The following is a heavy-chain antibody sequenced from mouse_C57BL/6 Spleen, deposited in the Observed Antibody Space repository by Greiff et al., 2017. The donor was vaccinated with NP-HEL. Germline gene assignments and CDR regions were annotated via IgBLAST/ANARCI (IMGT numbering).Heavy chain of an antibody. D-gene: IGHD1-1*01. V-gene: IGHV1-15*01. CDR3: TRSSGSSSLFDY. Sequence: VQLQQSGAELVRPGASVTLSCKASGYTFTDYEMHWVKQTPVHGLEWIGAIDPETGGTDYNQKFKGKAILTADKSSSTAYMELRSLTSEDSAVYYCTRSSGSSSLFDYWGQGTTLTVSS. CDR2: IDPETGGT. J-gene: IGHJ2*01. CDR1: GYTFTDYE.